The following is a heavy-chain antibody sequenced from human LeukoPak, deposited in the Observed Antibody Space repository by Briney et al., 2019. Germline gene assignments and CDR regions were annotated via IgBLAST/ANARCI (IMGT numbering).Heavy chain of an antibody. V-gene: IGHV4-30-2*01. J-gene: IGHJ4*02. CDR3: ARGRIMITFGGVIVPYYFDY. D-gene: IGHD3-16*02. Sequence: PSETLSLTCAVSGGSISSGGYSWSWIRQPPGKGLEWIGYIYHSGSTYYNPSLKSRVTISVDRSKNQFSLKPSSVTAADTAVYYCARGRIMITFGGVIVPYYFDYWGQGTLVTVSS. CDR2: IYHSGST. CDR1: GGSISSGGYS.